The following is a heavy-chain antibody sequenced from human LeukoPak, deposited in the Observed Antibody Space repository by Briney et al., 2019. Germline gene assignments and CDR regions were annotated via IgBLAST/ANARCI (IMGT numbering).Heavy chain of an antibody. CDR2: ISYDGSKN. J-gene: IGHJ6*03. CDR1: GFTFSNYA. CDR3: ARDQSNTYYYYYMDV. Sequence: GGSLRLSCAASGFTFSNYALHWVRQVPGKGLEWLAVISYDGSKNYSADSVKGRFSISRDNSKNTLYLQMNSLRPEDTAVYYCARDQSNTYYYYYMDVWGKGTTVTVSS. V-gene: IGHV3-30*04.